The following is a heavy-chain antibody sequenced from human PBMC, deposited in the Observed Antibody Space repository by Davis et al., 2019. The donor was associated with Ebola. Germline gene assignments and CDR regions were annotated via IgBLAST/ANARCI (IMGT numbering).Heavy chain of an antibody. CDR1: GFTFSSYG. Sequence: GGSLRLSCAASGFTFSSYGMHWVRQAPGKGLEWVAVIWYDGSNKYYADSVKGRFTISRDNSKNTLYLQMNSLRAEGTAVYYCAKDRGMTTVTTRHYFDYWGQGTLVTVSS. D-gene: IGHD4-11*01. CDR2: IWYDGSNK. J-gene: IGHJ4*02. V-gene: IGHV3-33*06. CDR3: AKDRGMTTVTTRHYFDY.